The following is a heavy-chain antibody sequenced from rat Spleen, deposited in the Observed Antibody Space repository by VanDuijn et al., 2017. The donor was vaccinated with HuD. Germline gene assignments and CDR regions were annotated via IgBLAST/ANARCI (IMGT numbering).Heavy chain of an antibody. CDR1: GFSLTSYN. V-gene: IGHV2-45*01. D-gene: IGHD1-4*01. CDR2: MCSGGST. CDR3: TGIPDWFAY. Sequence: QVQLMESGPGLVQPSETLSLTCTVSGFSLTSYNVHWVRQPPGKGLAWMGVMCSGGSTDYNSALKSRLSISRETSKSQVFLKMNSLQTEDTAMYFCTGIPDWFAYWGQGTLVTVSS. J-gene: IGHJ3*01.